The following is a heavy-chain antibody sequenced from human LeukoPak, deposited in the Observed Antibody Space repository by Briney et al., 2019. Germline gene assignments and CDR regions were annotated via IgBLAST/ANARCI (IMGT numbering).Heavy chain of an antibody. CDR2: INPNSGGT. V-gene: IGHV1-2*02. CDR3: ARDGRWDYYDSSGYYHYYYMDV. Sequence: ASVKVSCKASGYTFTGYYMHWVRQAPGQGLEWMGWINPNSGGTNYAQKFQGRVTMTRDTSIGTAYMELSRLRSDDTGVYYCARDGRWDYYDSSGYYHYYYMDVWGKGTAVTVSS. D-gene: IGHD3-22*01. CDR1: GYTFTGYY. J-gene: IGHJ6*03.